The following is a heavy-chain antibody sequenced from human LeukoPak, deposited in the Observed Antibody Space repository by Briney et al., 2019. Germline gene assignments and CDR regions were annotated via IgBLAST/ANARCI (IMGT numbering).Heavy chain of an antibody. Sequence: PSETLSLTCTVSGGSISSYYWSWLRQPPGKGLEWIGYIYYSGSTNYNPSLKSRVTISVDTSKNQFSLKLSSVTAADTAVYYCARDSSYYDILTGHYYYYGMDVWGKGTTVTVSS. J-gene: IGHJ6*04. CDR1: GGSISSYY. V-gene: IGHV4-59*01. CDR3: ARDSSYYDILTGHYYYYGMDV. CDR2: IYYSGST. D-gene: IGHD3-9*01.